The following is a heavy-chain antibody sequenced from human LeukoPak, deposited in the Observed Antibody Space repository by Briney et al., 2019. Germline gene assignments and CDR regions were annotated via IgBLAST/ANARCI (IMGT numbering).Heavy chain of an antibody. J-gene: IGHJ6*04. D-gene: IGHD3-10*01. CDR3: ARDYYGSGSYSRYYYYYGMDV. Sequence: ASVTVSCKASGYTFTSYGISWVRQAPGQGLEWMGWISAYNGNGDYAQKLQGRVTMTTDTSTSTAYMELRSLRSDDTAVYYCARDYYGSGSYSRYYYYYGMDVWGKGTTVTVSS. CDR1: GYTFTSYG. CDR2: ISAYNGNG. V-gene: IGHV1-18*04.